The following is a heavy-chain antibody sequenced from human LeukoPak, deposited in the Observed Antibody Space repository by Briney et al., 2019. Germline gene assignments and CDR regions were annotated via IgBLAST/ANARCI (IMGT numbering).Heavy chain of an antibody. CDR1: GFTFSSYA. CDR2: ISGSATST. CDR3: AKDLSSSWPNALGI. Sequence: GGSLRLSCAASGFTFSSYAMSWVRQAPGKGLEWVSAISGSATSTYYADSVKGRFTISRDNFKNTLYLQMNSLRAEDTAVYYCAKDLSSSWPNALGIWGQGTMVTVSS. J-gene: IGHJ3*02. D-gene: IGHD6-13*01. V-gene: IGHV3-23*01.